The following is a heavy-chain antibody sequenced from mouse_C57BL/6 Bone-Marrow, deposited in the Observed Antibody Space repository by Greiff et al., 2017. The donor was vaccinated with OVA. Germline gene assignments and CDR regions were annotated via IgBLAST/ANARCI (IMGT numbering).Heavy chain of an antibody. CDR2: IDPENGDT. V-gene: IGHV14-4*01. J-gene: IGHJ2*01. Sequence: VQLKESGAELVRPGASVKLSCTASGFNINDDYMDWVKQRPEQGLEWIGWIDPENGDTEYASKFQGKATITADTSSNTAYLQLSSLTSEDTAVYYCTTVITAVVAEAYWGQGTPLTVSS. D-gene: IGHD1-1*01. CDR1: GFNINDDY. CDR3: TTVITAVVAEAY.